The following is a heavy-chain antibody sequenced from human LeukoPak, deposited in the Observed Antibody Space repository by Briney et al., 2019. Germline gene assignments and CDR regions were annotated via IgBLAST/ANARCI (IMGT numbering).Heavy chain of an antibody. Sequence: SETLSLTCTVSGGPISSYYWSWIRQPPGKGLEWIGYISYSGNTNYNPSLKSRVTISVDTSKNQFSLKLSSVTAADTAVYYCARAFGVRWYFDLWGRGTLVTVSS. V-gene: IGHV4-59*01. CDR2: ISYSGNT. CDR1: GGPISSYY. J-gene: IGHJ2*01. D-gene: IGHD3-10*01. CDR3: ARAFGVRWYFDL.